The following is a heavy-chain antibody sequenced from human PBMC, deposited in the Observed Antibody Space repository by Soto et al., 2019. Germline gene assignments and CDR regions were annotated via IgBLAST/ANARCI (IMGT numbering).Heavy chain of an antibody. V-gene: IGHV1-2*04. J-gene: IGHJ6*02. Sequence: QVQLVQSGAEVKKPGASVKVSCKASGYTFTGYYMHWVRQAPGQGLEWMGWINPNSGGTNYAQKFQGWVNMTRDTSISTAYMELRRLRSDDTAVYYCARDQVTMVRGPIMGGWYYYYGMDVWGQGTTVTVSS. D-gene: IGHD3-10*01. CDR1: GYTFTGYY. CDR2: INPNSGGT. CDR3: ARDQVTMVRGPIMGGWYYYYGMDV.